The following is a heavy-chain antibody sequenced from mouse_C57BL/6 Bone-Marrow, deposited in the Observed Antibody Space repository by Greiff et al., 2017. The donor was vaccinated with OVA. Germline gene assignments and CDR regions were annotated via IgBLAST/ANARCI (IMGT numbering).Heavy chain of an antibody. J-gene: IGHJ4*01. V-gene: IGHV14-1*01. Sequence: EVQLQQSGAELVRPGASVKSSCTASGFNIKDYYMHWVKQRPEQGLEWIGRIDPEDGDTEYAPKFQGKATMTADTSSNTAYLQLSSLTSEDTAVYYCTTDDDYLTHYYAMDYGVKEPQSPSPQ. CDR1: GFNIKDYY. CDR2: IDPEDGDT. CDR3: TTDDDYLTHYYAMDY. D-gene: IGHD2-3*01.